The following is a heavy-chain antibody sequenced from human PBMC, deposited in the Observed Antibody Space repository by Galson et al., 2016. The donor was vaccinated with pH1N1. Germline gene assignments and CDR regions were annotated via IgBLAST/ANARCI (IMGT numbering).Heavy chain of an antibody. D-gene: IGHD2-15*01. CDR3: ARGYPGFSYYGMDV. Sequence: SLRLSCAASGFTVSPNDMSWFRQAPRKGLEWVSVIYSGGNTYYTDSVKGRFTISRDSSKNTLYLQMNSLRPEDTAVYYCARGYPGFSYYGMDVWGQGTTVAVSS. V-gene: IGHV3-53*01. J-gene: IGHJ6*02. CDR2: IYSGGNT. CDR1: GFTVSPND.